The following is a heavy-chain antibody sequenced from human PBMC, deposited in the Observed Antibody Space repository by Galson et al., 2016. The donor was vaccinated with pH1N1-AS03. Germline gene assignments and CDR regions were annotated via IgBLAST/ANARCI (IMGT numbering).Heavy chain of an antibody. Sequence: SVKVSCKASGYTFTSYAMHWVRQAPGQRLEWMGWINADNGNTKYSHKFQGRVTITRDTSASTAYMELSSLRSEDTAVYYCARYRSSGYDWFDYYYGMDVWGQGTTVTVSS. D-gene: IGHD5-12*01. CDR1: GYTFTSYA. J-gene: IGHJ6*02. CDR2: INADNGNT. V-gene: IGHV1-3*01. CDR3: ARYRSSGYDWFDYYYGMDV.